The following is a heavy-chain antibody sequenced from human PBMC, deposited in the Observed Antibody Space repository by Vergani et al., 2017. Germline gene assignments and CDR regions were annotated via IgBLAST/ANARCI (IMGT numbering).Heavy chain of an antibody. V-gene: IGHV3-23*01. Sequence: EVQLLESGGGLVQPGGSLRLSCAASGFTFSSYAMSWVRQAPGKGLEWVSAISGSGGSTYYADSVKGRFTISRDNSKNTLYLQMNSLRAEDTAVYYCAKAGIEDGYNSDAFDVWGQGTMVTVSS. J-gene: IGHJ3*01. CDR3: AKAGIEDGYNSDAFDV. D-gene: IGHD5-24*01. CDR1: GFTFSSYA. CDR2: ISGSGGST.